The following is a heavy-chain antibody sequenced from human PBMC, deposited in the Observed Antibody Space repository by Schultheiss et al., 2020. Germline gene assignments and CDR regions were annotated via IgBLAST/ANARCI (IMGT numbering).Heavy chain of an antibody. D-gene: IGHD3-3*01. Sequence: GSLRLSCTVSGGSISNYYWSWIRQPPGKGLEWIGYIYNSGSTNYNPSLKSRVTISVDTSKNQFSLQLNSVTAADTAVYYCARTQGAIFGVVIKGWFDPWGQGTLVTVSS. V-gene: IGHV4-59*01. CDR2: IYNSGST. CDR1: GGSISNYY. CDR3: ARTQGAIFGVVIKGWFDP. J-gene: IGHJ5*02.